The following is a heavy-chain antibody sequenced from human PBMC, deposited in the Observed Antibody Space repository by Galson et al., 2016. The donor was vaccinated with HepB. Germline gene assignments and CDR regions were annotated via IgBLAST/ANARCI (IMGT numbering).Heavy chain of an antibody. CDR3: AMESGAFVPFGY. D-gene: IGHD1-1*01. Sequence: TLSLTCTVSGGSISSDAYYWSWIRQPAGKGLEWVGRISTSGTTNYNPSLKTRVSLAIDTSKSQFSLILSSVTAADTAVYYCAMESGAFVPFGYWGHGALVIVSS. J-gene: IGHJ4*01. CDR2: ISTSGTT. CDR1: GGSISSDAYY. V-gene: IGHV4-61*02.